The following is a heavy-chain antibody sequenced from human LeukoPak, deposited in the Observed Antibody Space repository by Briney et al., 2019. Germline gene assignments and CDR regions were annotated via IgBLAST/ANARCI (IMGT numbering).Heavy chain of an antibody. Sequence: PGGSLRLSCAASGFTFTYAWMSWVRQAPGKGLEWVSAISGSGGSTYYADSVKGRFTISRDNSKNTLYLQMNSLRAEDTAVYYCAILEGVVVPAARSDYWGQGTLVTVSS. CDR1: GFTFTYAW. J-gene: IGHJ4*02. V-gene: IGHV3-23*01. CDR2: ISGSGGST. D-gene: IGHD2-2*01. CDR3: AILEGVVVPAARSDY.